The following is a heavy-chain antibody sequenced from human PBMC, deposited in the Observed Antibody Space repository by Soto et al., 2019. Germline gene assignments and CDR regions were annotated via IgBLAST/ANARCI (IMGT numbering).Heavy chain of an antibody. Sequence: GGSLRLSCAASVFTFSSYSMNWVRQAPGKGLEWVSSISSSSSYIYYADSVKGRFTISRDNSQNTLYLQMNSLRPEDTGVYYCAREVLWSRYFDYWGQGTLVTVSS. CDR1: VFTFSSYS. CDR3: AREVLWSRYFDY. CDR2: ISSSSSYI. V-gene: IGHV3-21*01. D-gene: IGHD3-10*01. J-gene: IGHJ4*02.